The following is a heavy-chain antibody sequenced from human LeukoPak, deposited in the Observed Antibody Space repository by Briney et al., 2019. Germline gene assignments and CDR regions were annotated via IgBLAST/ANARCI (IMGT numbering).Heavy chain of an antibody. J-gene: IGHJ6*04. CDR3: AELGITMIGGV. Sequence: GGSLRLSCAASGFTFSSYYMNWVRQAPGKGLEWVSYISSSSSTIYYADSVKGRFTISRDNAKNSLYLQMNSLRAEDTAVYYCAELGITMIGGVWGKGTTVTISS. D-gene: IGHD3-10*02. CDR2: ISSSSSTI. V-gene: IGHV3-48*03. CDR1: GFTFSSYY.